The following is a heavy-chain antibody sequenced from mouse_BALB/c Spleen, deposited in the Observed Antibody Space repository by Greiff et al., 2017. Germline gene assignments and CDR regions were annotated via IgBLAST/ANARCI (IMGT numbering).Heavy chain of an antibody. J-gene: IGHJ2*01. CDR2: IRNKANGYTT. CDR1: GFTFTDYY. CDR3: ARGGYSGDY. D-gene: IGHD2-3*01. Sequence: DVHLVESGGGLVQPGGSLRLSCATSGFTFTDYYMSWVRQPPGQALEWLGFIRNKANGYTTEYSASVKGRFTISRDNSQSILYLQMNTLRAEDSATYYCARGGYSGDYWGQGTTLTVSS. V-gene: IGHV7-3*02.